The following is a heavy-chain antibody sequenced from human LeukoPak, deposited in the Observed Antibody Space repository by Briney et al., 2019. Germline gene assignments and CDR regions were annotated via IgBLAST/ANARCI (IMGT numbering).Heavy chain of an antibody. D-gene: IGHD3-3*01. Sequence: GTLSLTCAVSGGSISSSNWWSWVRQPPGKGLEWVSVIYSGGSTYYAGSVKGRFTISRDNSKNTLYLQMNSLRAEDTAVYYCAKDRRYDFWSGRYQRYWGQGTLVTVSS. J-gene: IGHJ4*02. V-gene: IGHV3-53*01. CDR1: GGSISSSNW. CDR2: IYSGGST. CDR3: AKDRRYDFWSGRYQRY.